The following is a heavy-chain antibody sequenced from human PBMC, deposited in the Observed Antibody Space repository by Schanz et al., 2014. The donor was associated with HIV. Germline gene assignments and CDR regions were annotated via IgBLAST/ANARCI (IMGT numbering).Heavy chain of an antibody. D-gene: IGHD3-16*01. CDR1: EFPFSHNA. V-gene: IGHV3-23*01. J-gene: IGHJ3*02. CDR3: AQMGAFAAFDI. CDR2: ITDSGDKT. Sequence: EALLLESGGGLVQPGGSLRLSCRGSEFPFSHNAMTWVRQAPGKGLQWVSSITDSGDKTDYTDSVKGRFIISRDNSRNTLFLQMDSLRVDDTAVYYCAQMGAFAAFDIWGHGTVVTVSS.